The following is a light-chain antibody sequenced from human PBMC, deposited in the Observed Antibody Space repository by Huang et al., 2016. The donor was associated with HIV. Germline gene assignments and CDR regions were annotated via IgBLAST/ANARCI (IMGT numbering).Light chain of an antibody. CDR1: RSVSSN. CDR2: GSS. V-gene: IGKV3-15*01. J-gene: IGKJ4*01. CDR3: HQYNNWLLS. Sequence: IVMTQSLATLSVSPGERVTLSCRANRSVSSNLAWYQQRPGQAPRLLIYGSSTRAPGIPARFSGSCSGTDFSLTISSLQSEDFALYYCHQYNNWLLSFGGGTRVDI.